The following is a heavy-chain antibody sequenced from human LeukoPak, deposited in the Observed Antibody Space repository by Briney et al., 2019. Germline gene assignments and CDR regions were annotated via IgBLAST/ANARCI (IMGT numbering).Heavy chain of an antibody. D-gene: IGHD6-19*01. CDR2: IGPTGGGA. Sequence: GGSLRLSCVASGFAFSSYNMHWVRQAPGKGLEYVSSIGPTGGGAVYANSVKGRFSISRDNSKNTVYLQMGCLRLEDTGIYYCARRGGAVAYDYWGQGTLVTVSS. CDR3: ARRGGAVAYDY. CDR1: GFAFSSYN. V-gene: IGHV3-64*01. J-gene: IGHJ4*02.